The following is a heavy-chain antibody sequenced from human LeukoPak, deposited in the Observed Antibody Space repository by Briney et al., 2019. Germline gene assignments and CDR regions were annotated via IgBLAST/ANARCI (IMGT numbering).Heavy chain of an antibody. CDR2: ISAYNGNT. V-gene: IGHV1-18*01. CDR3: ARGHYMDV. Sequence: ASVKVSCTASGYTFTSYGISWVRHAPAQGLEWVGWISAYNGNTNYAQKLQGRVTMTRNTSISTAYMELSSLRSEDTAVYYCARGHYMDVWGKGTTVTISS. J-gene: IGHJ6*03. CDR1: GYTFTSYG.